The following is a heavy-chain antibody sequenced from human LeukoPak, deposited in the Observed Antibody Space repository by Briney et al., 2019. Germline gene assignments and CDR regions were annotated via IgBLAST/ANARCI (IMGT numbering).Heavy chain of an antibody. J-gene: IGHJ4*02. V-gene: IGHV3-64*01. CDR2: ISGNGGST. CDR3: ARRSFGGDYDY. CDR1: GFTFSSYA. Sequence: GGSLRLPCAASGFTFSSYAMHWVRQAPGKGLEYVSAISGNGGSTYYANSVKGRFTISRDNSKNTLYLQMGSLRAEDMAVYYCARRSFGGDYDYWGQGTLVTVSS. D-gene: IGHD2-21*01.